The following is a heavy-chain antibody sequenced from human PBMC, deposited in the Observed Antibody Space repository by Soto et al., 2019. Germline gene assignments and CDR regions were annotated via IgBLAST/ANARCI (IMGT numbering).Heavy chain of an antibody. CDR3: AASIFYYGMDV. J-gene: IGHJ6*02. V-gene: IGHV5-51*01. CDR1: GYNFNSYW. Sequence: PGESLKISCKGSGYNFNSYWIGWVRQMPGKGPEWMGIIYPGDSDTKYNPSFQGQVTISADKSITTTYLQWSSLKASDTAIYYCAASIFYYGMDVWGQGTTVTVSS. CDR2: IYPGDSDT.